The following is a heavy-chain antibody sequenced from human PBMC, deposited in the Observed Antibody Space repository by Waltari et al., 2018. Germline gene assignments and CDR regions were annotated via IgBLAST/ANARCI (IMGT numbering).Heavy chain of an antibody. J-gene: IGHJ4*02. CDR3: AKAGLSNTIEGLDH. D-gene: IGHD3-9*01. CDR2: IATSGGTT. CDR1: GFTFSSYV. V-gene: IGHV3-23*01. Sequence: EVQLLESGGGLVQPGGSLRLSCAASGFTFSSYVRTWVRQAPGKGLERVSTIATSGGTTYYADSVKGRFTISRDNSKNTVYLQMSNLRAEDTALYYCAKAGLSNTIEGLDHWGQGTLVTVSS.